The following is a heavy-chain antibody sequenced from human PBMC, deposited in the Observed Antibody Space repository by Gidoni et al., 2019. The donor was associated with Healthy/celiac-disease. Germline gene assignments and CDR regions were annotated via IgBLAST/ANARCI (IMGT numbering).Heavy chain of an antibody. Sequence: EVQLVESGGGLVQPGGSLGLSWAASGFPSSSYWMSWVRQAPGKGVEWVANINQDGSEKNYVDSVKGRFTISRDNAKNSLYLQMNSLRAEDTAVYYCARDYDNSGYYYSYWGQGALVTVSS. CDR2: INQDGSEK. J-gene: IGHJ4*02. D-gene: IGHD3-22*01. CDR3: ARDYDNSGYYYSY. CDR1: GFPSSSYW. V-gene: IGHV3-7*01.